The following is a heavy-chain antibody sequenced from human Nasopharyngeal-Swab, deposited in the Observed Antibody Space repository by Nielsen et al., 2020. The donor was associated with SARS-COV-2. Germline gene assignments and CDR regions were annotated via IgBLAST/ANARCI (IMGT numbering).Heavy chain of an antibody. CDR3: ARVYYDSSGYYQY. J-gene: IGHJ4*02. Sequence: WVRQAPGQRLEWMGYITAGNGGTAYSQKFQGRVTITSDTSATTAYMELGSLRSEDTAVYYCARVYYDSSGYYQYWGQGTLVTVSS. D-gene: IGHD3-22*01. V-gene: IGHV1-3*01. CDR2: ITAGNGGT.